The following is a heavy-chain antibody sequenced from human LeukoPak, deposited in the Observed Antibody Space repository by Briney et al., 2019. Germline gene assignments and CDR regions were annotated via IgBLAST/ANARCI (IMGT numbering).Heavy chain of an antibody. CDR2: INHSGST. CDR3: ARYCSSTSCYGVAFDI. V-gene: IGHV4-34*01. J-gene: IGHJ3*02. D-gene: IGHD2-2*01. CDR1: GDSFKNYY. Sequence: SETLSLTCAVYGDSFKNYYWSWIRQPPGKGLEWIGEINHSGSTNYNPSLKSRVTISVDTSKNQFSLKLSSVTAADTAVYYCARYCSSTSCYGVAFDIWGQGTMVTVSS.